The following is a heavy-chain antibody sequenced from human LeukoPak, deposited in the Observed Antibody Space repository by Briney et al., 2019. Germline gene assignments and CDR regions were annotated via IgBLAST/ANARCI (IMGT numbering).Heavy chain of an antibody. V-gene: IGHV4-34*01. D-gene: IGHD2-15*01. CDR1: GGSFSGYY. CDR3: ARSKLHDTFDI. CDR2: INHGGST. Sequence: SETLSLTWAVYGGSFSGYYWSCIRQPPGKWREWIGEINHGGSTNYNPSLKRLVTISVDTSMSHFSLNLSCVTAAHTAVYYCARSKLHDTFDISGQGTTVTVSS. J-gene: IGHJ3*02.